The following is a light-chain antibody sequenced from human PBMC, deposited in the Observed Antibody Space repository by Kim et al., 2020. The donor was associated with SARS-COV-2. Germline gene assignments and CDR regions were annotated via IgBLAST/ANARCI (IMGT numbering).Light chain of an antibody. V-gene: IGLV3-25*03. Sequence: PGQTARITCSGDALPNQYAYWYQQKPGQAPVLVIYKDSERPSGIPERFSGSSSGTTVTLTISGVQAEDEADYYCQSADSSGTYAVFGGGTKVTVL. CDR3: QSADSSGTYAV. CDR1: ALPNQY. CDR2: KDS. J-gene: IGLJ2*01.